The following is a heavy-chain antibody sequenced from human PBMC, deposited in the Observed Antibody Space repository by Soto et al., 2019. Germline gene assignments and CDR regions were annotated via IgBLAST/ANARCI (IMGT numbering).Heavy chain of an antibody. D-gene: IGHD1-26*01. CDR1: GYTFTSYG. J-gene: IGHJ6*02. Sequence: QVQLVQSGAEVKKPGASVKVSCKASGYTFTSYGISWVRQAPGQGLEWMGWISAYNGNTNYAQKLQGRVTMTTDTSPGAANMELRSRGPAATAGYSCARDLEWELPPYYGMNVGAKGPRSPSP. CDR2: ISAYNGNT. V-gene: IGHV1-18*01. CDR3: ARDLEWELPPYYGMNV.